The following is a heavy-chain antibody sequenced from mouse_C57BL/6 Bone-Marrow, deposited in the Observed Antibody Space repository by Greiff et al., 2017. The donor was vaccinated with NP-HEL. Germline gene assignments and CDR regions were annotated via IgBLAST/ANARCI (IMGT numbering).Heavy chain of an antibody. D-gene: IGHD3-1*01. J-gene: IGHJ2*01. V-gene: IGHV1-7*01. CDR2: INPSSGYT. CDR3: ARWGLKGY. CDR1: GYTFTSYW. Sequence: VQLQQSGAELAKPGASVKLSCKASGYTFTSYWMHWVKQRPGQGLEWIGYINPSSGYTKYNQKFKDKATLTAEKASSTAYMQLSSLTYEDSAVYYCARWGLKGYWGQGTTLTVSS.